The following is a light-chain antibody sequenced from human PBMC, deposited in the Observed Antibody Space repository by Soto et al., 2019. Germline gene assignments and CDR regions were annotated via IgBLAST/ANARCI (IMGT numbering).Light chain of an antibody. J-gene: IGLJ2*01. Sequence: QSALTKPPSASGSPGQSVTISCTGTSSDVGGYNYVSWYQQHPGKAPKVMIYEVSKRPSGVPDRFSGSKSGNTASLTVSGLQAEDEADYYCSSYVVSNNVVFGGGTKLTVL. V-gene: IGLV2-8*01. CDR3: SSYVVSNNVV. CDR2: EVS. CDR1: SSDVGGYNY.